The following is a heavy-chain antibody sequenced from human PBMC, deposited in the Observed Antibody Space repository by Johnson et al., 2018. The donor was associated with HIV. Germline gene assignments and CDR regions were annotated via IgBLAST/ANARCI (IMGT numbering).Heavy chain of an antibody. CDR3: ARGGLEMATITDAFDI. CDR2: ISSNGGST. J-gene: IGHJ3*02. CDR1: GFTFSSYA. D-gene: IGHD5-24*01. V-gene: IGHV3-64*01. Sequence: VQLVESGGGLVQPGGSLRLSCAVSGFTFSSYAIHWVRQAPGKGLEYVSAISSNGGSTYYATSVKGSFTISRDNSKNTLYLQMGSLRAEDMAVYYCARGGLEMATITDAFDIWGQGTMVTVSS.